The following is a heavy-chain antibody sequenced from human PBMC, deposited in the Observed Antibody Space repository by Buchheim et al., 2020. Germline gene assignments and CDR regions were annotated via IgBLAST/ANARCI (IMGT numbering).Heavy chain of an antibody. Sequence: QVQLVQSGAEVKKPGASVKVSCKASGYTFTSYYMHWVRQAPGQGLEWMGIINPSGGSTSYAQKFQGRVTMTRDTSTSTGYMELSSLRSEDTAVYYCARQDIVVVVAANGMDVWGQGTT. CDR1: GYTFTSYY. D-gene: IGHD2-15*01. CDR3: ARQDIVVVVAANGMDV. J-gene: IGHJ6*02. CDR2: INPSGGST. V-gene: IGHV1-46*03.